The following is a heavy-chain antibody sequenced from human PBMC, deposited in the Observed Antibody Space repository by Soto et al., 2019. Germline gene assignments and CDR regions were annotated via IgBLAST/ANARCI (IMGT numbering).Heavy chain of an antibody. D-gene: IGHD2-15*01. V-gene: IGHV5-10-1*01. J-gene: IGHJ3*01. Sequence: GESLKISCKASGYKFTTFWLNWVRQTPGKGLEWLGRIDPTDSFTNYSPPFEGHVTISVDRSISTAYLQWNYLQASDTAIYYCARPASGGSRDAFDVWGQGTTVTVS. CDR3: ARPASGGSRDAFDV. CDR1: GYKFTTFW. CDR2: IDPTDSFT.